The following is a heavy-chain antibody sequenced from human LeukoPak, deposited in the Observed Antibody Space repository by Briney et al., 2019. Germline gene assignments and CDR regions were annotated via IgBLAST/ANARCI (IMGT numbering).Heavy chain of an antibody. J-gene: IGHJ6*03. CDR2: INHSGST. V-gene: IGHV4-34*01. CDR1: GGSFSDYY. CDR3: ARHWVTLGIYMDV. Sequence: SETLSLTCAVYGGSFSDYYWSWIRQPPGKGLEWIGEINHSGSTNYNPSLKSRVTISVDTSKNQFSLKLSSLTAADTAVYYCARHWVTLGIYMDVWGKGTTVIISS. D-gene: IGHD3-16*01.